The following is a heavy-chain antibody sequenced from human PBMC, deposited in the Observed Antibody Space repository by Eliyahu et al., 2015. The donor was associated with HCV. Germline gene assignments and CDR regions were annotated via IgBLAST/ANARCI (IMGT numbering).Heavy chain of an antibody. Sequence: QVQLVQSGAEVKKPGASVKVSCKASGYTFTSYYMHWVRQAPGQGLEWMGIIMTRDTSTSTVYMELSSLRSEDTAVYYCVRAHYDFWSGFDGGGDRFDPWGQGTLVTVSS. CDR2: I. V-gene: IGHV1-46*03. D-gene: IGHD3/OR15-3a*01. J-gene: IGHJ5*02. CDR1: GYTFTSYY. CDR3: VRAHYDFWSGFDGGGDRFDP.